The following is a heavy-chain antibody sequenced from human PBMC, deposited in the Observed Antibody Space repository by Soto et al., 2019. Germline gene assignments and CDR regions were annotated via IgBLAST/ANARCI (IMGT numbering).Heavy chain of an antibody. CDR2: ITGSGGST. V-gene: IGHV3-23*01. D-gene: IGHD4-4*01. CDR1: GFTFSSYA. CDR3: AKGTSRTTTVSWFDT. J-gene: IGHJ5*02. Sequence: PGGSLRLSCAASGFTFSSYAMSWVRQAPGKGLEWVSAITGSGGSTYHADSVKGRFTISRDNSKNTLYLQMNSLRAEDTAVYYCAKGTSRTTTVSWFDTWGQGTLVTVSS.